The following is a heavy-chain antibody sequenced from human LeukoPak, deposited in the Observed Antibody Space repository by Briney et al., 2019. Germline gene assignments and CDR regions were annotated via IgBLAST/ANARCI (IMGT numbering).Heavy chain of an antibody. Sequence: KPSETLALPCTVSGCSIGNYCWSWIRQPPGKGLEWIGYVYSSGYTNYNPSLKSRVTISVDTSNNQFSLRLSSVTAADTAVYYCARLTRFVSGLLNPLDSWGQGTLVTVSS. D-gene: IGHD1-26*01. CDR1: GCSIGNYC. J-gene: IGHJ4*02. CDR3: ARLTRFVSGLLNPLDS. CDR2: VYSSGYT. V-gene: IGHV4-59*08.